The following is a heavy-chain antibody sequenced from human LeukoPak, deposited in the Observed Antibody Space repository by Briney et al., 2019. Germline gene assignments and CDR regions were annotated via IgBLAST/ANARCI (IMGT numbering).Heavy chain of an antibody. CDR2: IHPGDSDT. J-gene: IGHJ3*02. CDR3: ARRLRTTVTTRAFDI. Sequence: PGGSLRLSCKGSGYSFTSYWIGWVRQMPGKGLEWMGIIHPGDSDTRYSPSFQGQVTISADKSISTAYLQWSSLKASDTAMYYCARRLRTTVTTRAFDIWGQGTMVTVSS. D-gene: IGHD4-11*01. CDR1: GYSFTSYW. V-gene: IGHV5-51*01.